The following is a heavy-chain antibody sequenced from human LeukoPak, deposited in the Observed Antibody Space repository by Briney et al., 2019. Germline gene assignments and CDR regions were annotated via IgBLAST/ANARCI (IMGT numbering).Heavy chain of an antibody. CDR1: GVFINSNTYS. V-gene: IGHV4-61*02. Sequence: SETLSLTCTVSGVFINSNTYSWSWIRQPAGKGLEWIGRIYTSGSTNYNPSLKSRVTISVDTSKNQFSLKLSSVTAADTAVYYCARDADCGGDCYGYSSSYYMDFWGKGTTVTIPS. D-gene: IGHD2-21*02. J-gene: IGHJ6*03. CDR3: ARDADCGGDCYGYSSSYYMDF. CDR2: IYTSGST.